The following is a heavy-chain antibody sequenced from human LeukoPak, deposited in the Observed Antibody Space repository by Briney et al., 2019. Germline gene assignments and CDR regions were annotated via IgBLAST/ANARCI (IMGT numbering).Heavy chain of an antibody. J-gene: IGHJ4*02. D-gene: IGHD5-18*01. CDR1: GFTFSSYA. Sequence: GGSLRLSCAAPGFTFSSYAMHWVRQAPGKGLEWVAVISYDGSNKYYADSVKGRFTISRDNSENTVYLQMNNLRAEDTALYYCAGRVTGYSSGYVYWGQGTLVTVSS. CDR2: ISYDGSNK. CDR3: AGRVTGYSSGYVY. V-gene: IGHV3-30-3*01.